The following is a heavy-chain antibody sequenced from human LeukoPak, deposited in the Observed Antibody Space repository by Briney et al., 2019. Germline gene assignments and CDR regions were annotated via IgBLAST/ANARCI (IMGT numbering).Heavy chain of an antibody. Sequence: PSETLSLTCTVSGGSISSYYWSWIRQPPGKGLEWIGYIYYSGSTNYNPSLKSRVTISVDTSKNQFSLKLSSVTAADTAVYYCARDRGVYSDYWGQGTLVTVSS. CDR2: IYYSGST. J-gene: IGHJ4*02. D-gene: IGHD3-10*01. CDR3: ARDRGVYSDY. CDR1: GGSISSYY. V-gene: IGHV4-59*01.